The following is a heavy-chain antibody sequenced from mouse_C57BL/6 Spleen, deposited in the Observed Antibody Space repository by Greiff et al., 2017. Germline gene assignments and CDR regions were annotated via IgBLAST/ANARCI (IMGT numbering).Heavy chain of an antibody. Sequence: EVMLVESEGGLVQPGSSMKLSCTASGFTFSDYYMAWVRQVPEKGLEWVANINYDGSSTYYLDSLKSRFIISRDNAKNILYLQMSSLKSEDTATYYCARGPLTTVGYFDYWGQGTTLTVSS. CDR3: ARGPLTTVGYFDY. J-gene: IGHJ2*01. CDR2: INYDGSST. V-gene: IGHV5-16*01. CDR1: GFTFSDYY. D-gene: IGHD1-1*01.